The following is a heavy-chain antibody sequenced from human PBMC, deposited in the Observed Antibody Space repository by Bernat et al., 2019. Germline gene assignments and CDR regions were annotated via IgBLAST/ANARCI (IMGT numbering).Heavy chain of an antibody. D-gene: IGHD6-6*01. J-gene: IGHJ4*02. V-gene: IGHV3-30*18. CDR2: ISYDGSNK. CDR3: AKVHVVEQLFRWYFDY. Sequence: QVQLVESGGGVVQPGRSLRLSCAASGFTFSSYAMHWVRQAPGKGLEWVAVISYDGSNKYYADSVKGRFTISRDNSKNTLYLQMNSLRAEDTAVYYCAKVHVVEQLFRWYFDYWGQGTLVTVSS. CDR1: GFTFSSYA.